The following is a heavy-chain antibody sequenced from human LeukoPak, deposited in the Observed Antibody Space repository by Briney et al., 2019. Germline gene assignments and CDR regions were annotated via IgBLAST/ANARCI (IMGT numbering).Heavy chain of an antibody. Sequence: GGSLRLSCAASGFTFSDYYMSWIRQAPGKGLEWVSYISSSSSYTNYADSVEGRFTISRDNAKNSLYLQMNSLRAEDTAVYYCARVKVDEGLRLYFDYWGQGTLVTVSS. CDR3: ARVKVDEGLRLYFDY. J-gene: IGHJ4*02. CDR1: GFTFSDYY. D-gene: IGHD2-8*01. CDR2: ISSSSSYT. V-gene: IGHV3-11*06.